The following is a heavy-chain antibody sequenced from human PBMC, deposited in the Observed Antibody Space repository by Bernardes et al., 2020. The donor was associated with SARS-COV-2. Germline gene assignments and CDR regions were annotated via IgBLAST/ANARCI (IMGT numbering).Heavy chain of an antibody. V-gene: IGHV3-33*01. CDR2: IWHDGSRE. CDR1: GFTFRDYT. D-gene: IGHD4-17*01. Sequence: SLRLSCAASGFTFRDYTMHWVRQAPGKGLEWVAVIWHDGSREYYVDSVKDRFAITRDNSNNTLYLQMNNLRVEDTALYRCATEDGEWLESWGQGTLVTVSS. CDR3: ATEDGEWLES. J-gene: IGHJ5*01.